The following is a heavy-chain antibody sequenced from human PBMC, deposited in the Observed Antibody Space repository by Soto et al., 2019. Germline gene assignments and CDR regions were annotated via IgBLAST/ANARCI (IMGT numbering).Heavy chain of an antibody. CDR1: GYTFTSYG. Sequence: GASVKVSCKASGYTFTSYGISWVRQAPGQGLEWMGWISAYNGNTNYAQKLQGRVTMTTDTSTSTAYMELRSLRSDDTAVYYCARPLTRQWLTVAGDFAYWGQGTLVTVSS. D-gene: IGHD6-19*01. CDR2: ISAYNGNT. J-gene: IGHJ4*02. CDR3: ARPLTRQWLTVAGDFAY. V-gene: IGHV1-18*01.